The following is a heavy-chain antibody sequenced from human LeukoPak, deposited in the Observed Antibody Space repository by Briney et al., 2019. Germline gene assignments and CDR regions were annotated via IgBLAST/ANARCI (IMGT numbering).Heavy chain of an antibody. V-gene: IGHV3-21*01. Sequence: PGGSLRLSCAASGFTFSNYAMSWVRQAPGKGLEWVSSISSSSSYIYYADSVKGRFTISRDNAKNSLYLQMNSLRAEDTAVYYCARGPALYYYDSSGYSDYWGQGTLVTVSS. J-gene: IGHJ4*02. CDR3: ARGPALYYYDSSGYSDY. CDR1: GFTFSNYA. D-gene: IGHD3-22*01. CDR2: ISSSSSYI.